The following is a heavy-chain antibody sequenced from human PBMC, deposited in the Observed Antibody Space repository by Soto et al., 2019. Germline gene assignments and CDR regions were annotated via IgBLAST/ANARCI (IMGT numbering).Heavy chain of an antibody. CDR2: INYGGST. CDR1: GGSISSGGYY. Sequence: QVQLQESGPGLVKPSQTLSLTCTVSGGSISSGGYYWSWIRQHPGKGLEWIGYINYGGSTYYNPSLKSRVTISVDTSKNQFSLKLSSVTAADTAVYYCARGGGKKYDFWSGPNWFDPWGQGTLVTVSS. J-gene: IGHJ5*02. D-gene: IGHD3-3*01. V-gene: IGHV4-31*03. CDR3: ARGGGKKYDFWSGPNWFDP.